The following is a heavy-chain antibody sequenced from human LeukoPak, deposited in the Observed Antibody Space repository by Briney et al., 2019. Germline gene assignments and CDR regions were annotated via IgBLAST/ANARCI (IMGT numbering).Heavy chain of an antibody. J-gene: IGHJ6*02. CDR2: IYYNGNT. V-gene: IGHV4-59*01. D-gene: IGHD1-26*01. CDR3: ARGRSNYYGMDV. Sequence: SETLSLTCSVSDGSINSYYWNWIRRPPGKGLEWIGYIYYNGNTNYSPSLKSRVTMSVDTSKNLFSLKVSSVIAADTAVYYCARGRSNYYGMDVWGQGTTVTVSS. CDR1: DGSINSYY.